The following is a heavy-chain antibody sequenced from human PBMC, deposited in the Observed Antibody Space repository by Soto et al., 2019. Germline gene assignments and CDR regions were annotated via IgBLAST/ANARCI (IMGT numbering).Heavy chain of an antibody. Sequence: GGSLRLSCAASGFTFSSYGMHWVRQAPGKGLEWVAVIWYDGSNKYYADSVKGRFTISRDNSKNTLYLEMNGLRAEDTAVYYCARDTKYVEMAIVGAFDIWGQGTMVTVSS. CDR1: GFTFSSYG. V-gene: IGHV3-33*01. CDR2: IWYDGSNK. J-gene: IGHJ3*02. CDR3: ARDTKYVEMAIVGAFDI. D-gene: IGHD3-16*02.